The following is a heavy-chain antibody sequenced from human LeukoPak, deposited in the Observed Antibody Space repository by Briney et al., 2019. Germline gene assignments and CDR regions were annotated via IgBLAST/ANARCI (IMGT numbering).Heavy chain of an antibody. V-gene: IGHV4-59*01. CDR1: GGSISSYY. Sequence: SETLSLTCTVSGGSISSYYWSWIRQPPGKGLEWIGYIFYSGSTNYNPSLKSRVTISVDTSKNQFSLKLSSVTAADTAVYYCARGVNWFDPWGQGTLVTVSS. CDR3: ARGVNWFDP. CDR2: IFYSGST. J-gene: IGHJ5*02.